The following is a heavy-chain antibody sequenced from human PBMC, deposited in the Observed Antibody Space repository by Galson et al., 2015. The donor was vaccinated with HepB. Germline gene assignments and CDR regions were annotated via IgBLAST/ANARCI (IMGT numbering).Heavy chain of an antibody. CDR3: ARDLVGATSVAFDI. D-gene: IGHD1-26*01. J-gene: IGHJ3*02. V-gene: IGHV6-1*01. CDR2: TYYRSKWYN. Sequence: CAISGDSVSSNSAAWNWIRQSPSRGLEWLGRTYYRSKWYNDYAVSVKSRITINLDTSKNQFSLQLNSVTPEDTAVYYCARDLVGATSVAFDIWGQGTMVTVSS. CDR1: GDSVSSNSAA.